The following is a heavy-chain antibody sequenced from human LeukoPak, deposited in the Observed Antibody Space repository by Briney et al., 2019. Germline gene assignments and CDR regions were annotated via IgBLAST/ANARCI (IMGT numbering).Heavy chain of an antibody. V-gene: IGHV4-61*02. CDR1: GGSISSGSYY. CDR3: ARAGLAARGGDYYYMDV. Sequence: SQTLSLTCTVSGGSISSGSYYWSWIRQPAGKGLEWIGRIYTSGSTNYNPSLKSRVTISVDTSKNQFSLKLSSVTAADTAVYYCARAGLAARGGDYYYMDVWGKGTTVTVSS. J-gene: IGHJ6*03. D-gene: IGHD6-6*01. CDR2: IYTSGST.